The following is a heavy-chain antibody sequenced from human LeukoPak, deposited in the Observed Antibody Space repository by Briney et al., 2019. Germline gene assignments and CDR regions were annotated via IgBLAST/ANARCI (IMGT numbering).Heavy chain of an antibody. CDR1: GFSFTNYW. CDR3: VSQEVVPH. CDR2: VKEDGTTK. V-gene: IGHV3-7*01. Sequence: GGSLRLSCAASGFSFTNYWMSWVRQSPGKGLEWVANVKEDGTTKQYVDSVKGRFTISRDNAKNSLYLQMDSLRAEDTAVYYCVSQEVVPHWGQGTLVSVSS. J-gene: IGHJ4*02. D-gene: IGHD2-15*01.